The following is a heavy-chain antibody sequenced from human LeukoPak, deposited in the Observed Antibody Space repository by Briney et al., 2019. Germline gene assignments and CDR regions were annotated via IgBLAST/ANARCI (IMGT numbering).Heavy chain of an antibody. CDR1: GFTFSSYG. CDR2: ISYDGSNK. Sequence: GGSLRLSCAASGFTFSSYGMHWVRQAPGKGLEWVAVISYDGSNKYYADSVKGRFTISRDNSKNTLYLQMNSLRAEDTAVYYCAKGQGGSSPRRGWFDPWGQGTLVTVSS. CDR3: AKGQGGSSPRRGWFDP. D-gene: IGHD6-13*01. J-gene: IGHJ5*02. V-gene: IGHV3-30*18.